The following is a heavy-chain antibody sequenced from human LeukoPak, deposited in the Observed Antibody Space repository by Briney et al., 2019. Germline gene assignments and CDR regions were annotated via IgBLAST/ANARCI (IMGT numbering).Heavy chain of an antibody. V-gene: IGHV4-38-2*02. Sequence: PSETLSLTCTVSGYSISSGYYWGWIRQPPGKGLEWIGSIYHSGSTYYNPSIKSRVTISVDTSKNQFSLKLSSVTAADTAVYYCARGYYGSGSYRPKPYYFDYWGQGTLVTVSS. D-gene: IGHD3-10*01. CDR3: ARGYYGSGSYRPKPYYFDY. CDR1: GYSISSGYY. CDR2: IYHSGST. J-gene: IGHJ4*02.